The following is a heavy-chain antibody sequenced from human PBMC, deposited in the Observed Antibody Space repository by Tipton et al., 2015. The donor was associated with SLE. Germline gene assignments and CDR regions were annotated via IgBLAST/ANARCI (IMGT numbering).Heavy chain of an antibody. CDR1: GYTFTSYG. CDR3: ASAVASGGSHIYYYDS. V-gene: IGHV1-69*13. CDR2: IIPMFGAR. Sequence: QLVQSGAEVKKPGASVKVSCKASGYTFTSYGISWVRQAPGQGLEWMGGIIPMFGARTYAQKFQGRVTLTAEESTSTAFMELTSLTSEDTAVYFCASAVASGGSHIYYYDSWGQGTLVTVSS. D-gene: IGHD3-16*01. J-gene: IGHJ4*02.